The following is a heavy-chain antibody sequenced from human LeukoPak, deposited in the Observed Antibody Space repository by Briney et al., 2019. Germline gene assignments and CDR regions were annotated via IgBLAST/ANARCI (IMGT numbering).Heavy chain of an antibody. CDR2: IYHSGST. D-gene: IGHD5-18*01. Sequence: PSQTLSLTCAVSGGSISSGGYSWSWIRQPPGKGLEWIGYIYHSGSTYYNPSLKSRVTISVDRSKNQFSLKLSSVTAADTAVYYCARGGYSYGFVYWGQGTLVTVSS. J-gene: IGHJ4*02. CDR3: ARGGYSYGFVY. V-gene: IGHV4-30-2*01. CDR1: GGSISSGGYS.